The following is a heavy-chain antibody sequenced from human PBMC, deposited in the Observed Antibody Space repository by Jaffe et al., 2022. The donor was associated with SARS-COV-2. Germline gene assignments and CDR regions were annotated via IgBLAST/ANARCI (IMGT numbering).Heavy chain of an antibody. D-gene: IGHD5-12*01. J-gene: IGHJ4*02. CDR1: GFTFSSYG. CDR3: AKDPRGMATLLNRSYFDY. Sequence: QVQLVESGGGVVQPGRSLRLSCAASGFTFSSYGMHWVRQAPGKGLEWVAVISYDGSNKYYADSVKGRFTISRDNSKNTLYLQMNSLRAEDTAVYYCAKDPRGMATLLNRSYFDYWGQGTLVTVSS. CDR2: ISYDGSNK. V-gene: IGHV3-30*18.